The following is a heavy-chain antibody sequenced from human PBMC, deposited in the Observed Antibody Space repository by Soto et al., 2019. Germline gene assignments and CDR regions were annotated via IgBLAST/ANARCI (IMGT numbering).Heavy chain of an antibody. CDR2: IFYSDSF. V-gene: IGHV4-31*03. D-gene: IGHD3-3*01. CDR3: ARAPETPPIFGVVRPYFFDF. J-gene: IGHJ4*02. Sequence: QVQLQESGPGLVKSSQTLSLTCTVSGGSISSGGSYWCWIRQRPGKGLEWIGYIFYSDSFYYTPSLKGRVVILADTSKNQFTLKLSSVTDADTAVYYCARAPETPPIFGVVRPYFFDFWGQGTLVTVSS. CDR1: GGSISSGGSY.